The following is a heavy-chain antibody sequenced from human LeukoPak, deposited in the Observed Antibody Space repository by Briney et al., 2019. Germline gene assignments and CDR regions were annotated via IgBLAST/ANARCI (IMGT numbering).Heavy chain of an antibody. D-gene: IGHD2-15*01. V-gene: IGHV3-30*01. CDR1: GFTFSSYA. CDR2: ISYDGSNN. J-gene: IGHJ4*02. Sequence: GRSLRLSCAASGFTFSSYAMHWVRQAPGKGLEWVAVISYDGSNNYYADSVKGRFTISRDNSKNTLYLQMNSLRAEDTAVYYCATPDKEDIRRFDYWGQGTLVTVSS. CDR3: ATPDKEDIRRFDY.